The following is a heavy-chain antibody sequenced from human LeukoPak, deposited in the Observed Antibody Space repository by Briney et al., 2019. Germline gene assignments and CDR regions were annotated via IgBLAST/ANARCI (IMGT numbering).Heavy chain of an antibody. CDR2: TNPNSGGT. V-gene: IGHV1-2*02. J-gene: IGHJ6*03. D-gene: IGHD3-10*01. CDR3: AREMSLTMVRGEDYYYYYMDV. Sequence: ASVKVSCKASGYTFTGYYMHWVRQAPGQGLEWMGWTNPNSGGTNYAQKFQGRVTMTRDTSISTAYMELSRLRSDDTAVYYCAREMSLTMVRGEDYYYYYMDVWGKGTTVTVSS. CDR1: GYTFTGYY.